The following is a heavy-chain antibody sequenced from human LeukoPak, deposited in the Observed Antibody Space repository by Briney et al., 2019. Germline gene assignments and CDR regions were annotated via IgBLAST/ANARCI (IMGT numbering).Heavy chain of an antibody. CDR3: ARVRYCSGGSCYGNWYDP. J-gene: IGHJ5*02. Sequence: GGSLRLSCAASGFTFNRYWMHWVRQVPGKGLVWVSRIDSDGSRTNYVDSAKGRFTISRDNGKNSLYLQMNSLRAEDTAVYYCARVRYCSGGSCYGNWYDPWGQGTLVTVSS. D-gene: IGHD2-15*01. CDR1: GFTFNRYW. CDR2: IDSDGSRT. V-gene: IGHV3-74*01.